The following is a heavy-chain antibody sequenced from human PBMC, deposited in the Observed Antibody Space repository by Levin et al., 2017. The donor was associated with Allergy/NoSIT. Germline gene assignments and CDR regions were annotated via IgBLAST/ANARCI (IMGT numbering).Heavy chain of an antibody. V-gene: IGHV1-2*02. CDR1: GYTFTGYY. J-gene: IGHJ4*02. CDR3: ASLGYYYGSGSYYYFDY. CDR2: INPNSGGT. Sequence: ASVKVSCKASGYTFTGYYMHWVRQAPGQGLEWMGWINPNSGGTNYAQKFQGRVTMTRDTSISTAYMELSRLRSDDTAVYYCASLGYYYGSGSYYYFDYWGQGTLVTVSS. D-gene: IGHD3-10*01.